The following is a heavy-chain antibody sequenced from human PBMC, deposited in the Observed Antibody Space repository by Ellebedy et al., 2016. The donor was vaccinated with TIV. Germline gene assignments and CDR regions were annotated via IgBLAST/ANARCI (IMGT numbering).Heavy chain of an antibody. D-gene: IGHD5-18*01. J-gene: IGHJ4*02. Sequence: GESLKISCAASGFTFSPYAMAWVRQAPGKGLEWVSGIVGSGAQTYADSVKGRFTISRDNSKRTVDLQMNSLRAEDTAVYFCAKDRNPGDGYWVFDNWGQGTLVSVSS. CDR1: GFTFSPYA. V-gene: IGHV3-23*01. CDR2: IVGSGA. CDR3: AKDRNPGDGYWVFDN.